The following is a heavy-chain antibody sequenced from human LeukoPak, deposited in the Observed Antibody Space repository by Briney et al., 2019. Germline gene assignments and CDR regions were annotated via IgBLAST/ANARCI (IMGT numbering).Heavy chain of an antibody. D-gene: IGHD5-24*01. CDR1: GFTFSTYG. V-gene: IGHV3-30*02. J-gene: IGHJ4*02. CDR2: IRYDGSVK. Sequence: GGSLRLPCAASGFTFSTYGMHWVRQAPGKGLEWVSFIRYDGSVKYYADSVKGRFTISRDSSKNTLYLQMNSLRPEDTAVYYCAKDYDGYSPMGGPLDYWGQGILVTVSS. CDR3: AKDYDGYSPMGGPLDY.